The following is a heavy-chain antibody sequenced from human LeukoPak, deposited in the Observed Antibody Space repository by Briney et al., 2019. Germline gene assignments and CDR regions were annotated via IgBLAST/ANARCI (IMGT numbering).Heavy chain of an antibody. V-gene: IGHV4-61*08. D-gene: IGHD6-13*01. CDR2: IYYSGST. J-gene: IGHJ4*02. CDR3: AREASWSGAAARPNHFDY. Sequence: SETLSLTCTVSGGSISSGDYYWSWIRQAPGKGLEWIWYIYYSGSTNYNPSLKSRVTISVDTSKNQFSLKLSSVTAADTAVYYCAREASWSGAAARPNHFDYWGQGTLVTVSS. CDR1: GGSISSGDYY.